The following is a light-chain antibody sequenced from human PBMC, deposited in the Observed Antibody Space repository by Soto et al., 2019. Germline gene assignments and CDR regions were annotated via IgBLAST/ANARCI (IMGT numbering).Light chain of an antibody. CDR1: QSVSSYY. CDR2: GAS. V-gene: IGKV3-20*01. CDR3: QQYGSSPPWT. Sequence: EIVLTQSPGTLSLSPGERATLSCRASQSVSSYYLAWYQQKPGQAPRLLIYGASSRATGIPDRFSGSGSGTDFTLTISRLEPEDFAVYYCQQYGSSPPWTFGQGTTVEIK. J-gene: IGKJ1*01.